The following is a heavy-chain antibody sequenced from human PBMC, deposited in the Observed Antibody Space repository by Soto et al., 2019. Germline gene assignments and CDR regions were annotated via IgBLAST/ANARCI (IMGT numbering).Heavy chain of an antibody. J-gene: IGHJ6*02. CDR2: ISGSGGST. CDR1: GFTFSSYA. CDR3: AKWGLGSGSTPPYYYYGMDV. Sequence: GGSLRLSCAASGFTFSSYAMSWVRQAPGKGLEWVSAISGSGGSTYYADSVKGRFTISRDNSKNTLYLQMNSLRAEDTAVYYCAKWGLGSGSTPPYYYYGMDVWGQGTTVTVSS. V-gene: IGHV3-23*01. D-gene: IGHD3-10*01.